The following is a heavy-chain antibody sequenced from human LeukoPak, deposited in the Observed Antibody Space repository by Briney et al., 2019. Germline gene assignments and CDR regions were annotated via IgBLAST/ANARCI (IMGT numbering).Heavy chain of an antibody. V-gene: IGHV3-23*01. J-gene: IGHJ4*02. Sequence: PGGPLRLSCAASGFPFSRYAMSWLRQTPEKGLEWVSDISGSDGSTYYADSVRGRSTISRDDSGNTLFLQMNSLRAEDTAVYYCARQVSCDTTTCYAGMPPDYWGQGTLVTVSS. D-gene: IGHD2-2*01. CDR3: ARQVSCDTTTCYAGMPPDY. CDR1: GFPFSRYA. CDR2: ISGSDGST.